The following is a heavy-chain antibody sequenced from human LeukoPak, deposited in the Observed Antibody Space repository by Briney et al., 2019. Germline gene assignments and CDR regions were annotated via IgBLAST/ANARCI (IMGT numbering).Heavy chain of an antibody. CDR3: ARDHAIAAAGPNYWYFDL. CDR2: ISSSSSTI. CDR1: GFTLSSFE. J-gene: IGHJ2*01. D-gene: IGHD6-13*01. Sequence: GGSLRLSCAASGFTLSSFEMNWVRQAPGKGLEWVSYISSSSSTIYYADSVKGRFTISRDNAKNSLYLQMNSLRAEDTAVYYCARDHAIAAAGPNYWYFDLWGRGTLVTVSS. V-gene: IGHV3-48*01.